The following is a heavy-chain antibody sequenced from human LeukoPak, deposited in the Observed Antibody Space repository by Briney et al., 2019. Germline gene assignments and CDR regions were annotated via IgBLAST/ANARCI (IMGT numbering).Heavy chain of an antibody. CDR3: ARDTGSYSTPDAFDI. Sequence: GGSLRLSCAASGFTFSSYSMNWVRQAPGKGLEWVSSISSSSSYIYYADSVKGRFTISRDNAKNSLYLQMNSLRAEDTAVYYCARDTGSYSTPDAFDIWGQGTMVTVSS. D-gene: IGHD1-26*01. CDR2: ISSSSSYI. CDR1: GFTFSSYS. J-gene: IGHJ3*02. V-gene: IGHV3-21*01.